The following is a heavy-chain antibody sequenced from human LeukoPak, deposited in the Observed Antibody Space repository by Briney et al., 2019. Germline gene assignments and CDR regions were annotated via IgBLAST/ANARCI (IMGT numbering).Heavy chain of an antibody. Sequence: GGSLRLSCAASGFTFSSYGMHWVRQAPGKGLEWVAFIRYDGSNKYYADSVKGRFTISRDNSKNTLYLQMNSLRAEDTAVYYCAKDRPWYPLTEDDAFDIWGQGTMVTVSS. D-gene: IGHD6-13*01. CDR3: AKDRPWYPLTEDDAFDI. V-gene: IGHV3-30*02. J-gene: IGHJ3*02. CDR2: IRYDGSNK. CDR1: GFTFSSYG.